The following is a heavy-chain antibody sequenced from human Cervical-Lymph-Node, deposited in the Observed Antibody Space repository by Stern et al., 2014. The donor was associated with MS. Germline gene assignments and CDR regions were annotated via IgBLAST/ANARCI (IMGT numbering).Heavy chain of an antibody. J-gene: IGHJ6*02. V-gene: IGHV3-73*01. Sequence: EVQLVESGGGLVQPGGSLKLSCAASGFTLSDSALHWVRQASGKGLEWVGRIKSKANNYATAYAASVKGRFTISINESENTAFLQMDALKTEDTALYYCTRPGTASYRDITDVWGQGTTVAVSS. CDR2: IKSKANNYAT. CDR1: GFTLSDSA. CDR3: TRPGTASYRDITDV. D-gene: IGHD3-10*01.